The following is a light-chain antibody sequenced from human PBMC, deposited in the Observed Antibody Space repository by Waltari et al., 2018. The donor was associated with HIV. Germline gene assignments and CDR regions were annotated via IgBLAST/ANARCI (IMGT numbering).Light chain of an antibody. CDR2: WAS. CDR1: QSVLYSSNNKHY. J-gene: IGKJ4*01. V-gene: IGKV4-1*01. CDR3: QQYDSTPLT. Sequence: DIVMTQSPDSLAVSLGEGATINYKSSQSVLYSSNNKHYSAWYQQSPGQAPKLLIYWASTRESGVHDRFSGSGSGTDFTLTISSLQAEDAAVYYCQQYDSTPLTFGGGTKVEI.